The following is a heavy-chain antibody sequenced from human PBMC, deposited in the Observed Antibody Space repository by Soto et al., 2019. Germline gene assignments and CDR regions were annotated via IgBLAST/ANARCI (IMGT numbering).Heavy chain of an antibody. J-gene: IGHJ4*02. Sequence: QVQLVQSGAEVKKPGASVKVSCKASGYTFTSYGISWVRQAPGQGLEWMGWISAYNGNTNYAQKLQGRVTMTTDTSTSTAYMELRSLRSDDTAVYYCAALTLGDSSGWYPSDYWGQGTLVTVSS. CDR3: AALTLGDSSGWYPSDY. V-gene: IGHV1-18*01. CDR2: ISAYNGNT. D-gene: IGHD6-19*01. CDR1: GYTFTSYG.